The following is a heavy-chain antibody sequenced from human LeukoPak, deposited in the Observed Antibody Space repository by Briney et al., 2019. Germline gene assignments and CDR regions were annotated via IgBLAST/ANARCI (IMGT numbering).Heavy chain of an antibody. D-gene: IGHD1-26*01. J-gene: IGHJ4*02. CDR1: GYTFTGYY. Sequence: ASVKVSCKASGYTFTGYYMHWVRQAPGQGLEWMGWINPNSGGTNYAQKFQGRVTITRDTSISTAYMELSRLRSDDTAVYYCARPYSGSYYGPCDYWGQGTLVTVSS. CDR3: ARPYSGSYYGPCDY. V-gene: IGHV1-2*02. CDR2: INPNSGGT.